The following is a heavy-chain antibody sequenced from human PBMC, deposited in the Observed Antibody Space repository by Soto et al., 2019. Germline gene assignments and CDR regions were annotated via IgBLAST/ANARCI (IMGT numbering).Heavy chain of an antibody. CDR3: ARELWQQLGYYYYGMDV. V-gene: IGHV3-30-3*01. J-gene: IGHJ6*02. CDR2: ISYDGSNK. CDR1: GFTFSSYA. D-gene: IGHD6-13*01. Sequence: QVQLVESGGGVVQPGRSLRLSCAASGFTFSSYAMHWVRQAPGKGLEWVAVISYDGSNKYYADSVKGRFTISRDNSKNTLYLQMNRLRAEDTAVYYCARELWQQLGYYYYGMDVWGQGTTVTVSS.